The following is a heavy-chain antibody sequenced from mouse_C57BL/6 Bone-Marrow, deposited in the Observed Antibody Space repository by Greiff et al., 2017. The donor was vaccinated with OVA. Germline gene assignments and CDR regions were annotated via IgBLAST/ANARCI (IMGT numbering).Heavy chain of an antibody. CDR3: AREGLYYGPVDY. D-gene: IGHD2-1*01. V-gene: IGHV1-81*01. Sequence: VQLQQSGAELARPGASVKLSCKASGYTFTSYGISWVKKRTGQGLEWIGEIYPRSGNTYYNEKFKGKATLTADKSSRTAYMELRSLTSEDSAVYFGAREGLYYGPVDYWGQGTTLTVSS. J-gene: IGHJ2*01. CDR1: GYTFTSYG. CDR2: IYPRSGNT.